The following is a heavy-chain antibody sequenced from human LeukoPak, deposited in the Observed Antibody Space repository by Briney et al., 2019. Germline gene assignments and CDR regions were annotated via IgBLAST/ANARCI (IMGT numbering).Heavy chain of an antibody. CDR3: AKAAQTSYDFWSGYYTTPQYYFDY. J-gene: IGHJ4*02. CDR1: GFTFSNYG. V-gene: IGHV3-23*01. Sequence: PGGSLRLSCEAPGFTFSNYGMSWVRQAPGKGLEWVSAISGSGGSTYYADSVKGRFTISRDNSKNTLYLQMNSLRAEDTAVYYCAKAAQTSYDFWSGYYTTPQYYFDYWGQGTLVTVSS. CDR2: ISGSGGST. D-gene: IGHD3-3*01.